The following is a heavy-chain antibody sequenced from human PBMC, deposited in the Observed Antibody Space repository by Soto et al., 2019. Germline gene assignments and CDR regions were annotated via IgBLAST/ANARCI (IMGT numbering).Heavy chain of an antibody. D-gene: IGHD7-27*01. CDR2: MSTSGADI. V-gene: IGHV3-48*03. J-gene: IGHJ2*01. Sequence: QLVESGGGLIQTGGSMRLSCIGSEYSFSRCEMNWVRQAPGKGLEWVSYMSTSGADIKYADSVKGRFTVSRDNSKNSLFLQMDSLRADDTAIYSCARTLGHWYFDLWGRGTLVTVSS. CDR3: ARTLGHWYFDL. CDR1: EYSFSRCE.